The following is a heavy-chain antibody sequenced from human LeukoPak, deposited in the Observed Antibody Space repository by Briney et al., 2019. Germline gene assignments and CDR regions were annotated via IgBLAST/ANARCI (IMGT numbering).Heavy chain of an antibody. D-gene: IGHD4-11*01. J-gene: IGHJ4*02. CDR1: GYTFTSYG. CDR2: ISAYNGNT. V-gene: IGHV1-18*01. Sequence: ASVKVSCKASGYTFTSYGISWVRQAPGQGLEWMGWISAYNGNTNYAQKFQGRVTMTRDTSISTAYMELSRLRSDDTAVYYCARSRRLQSDYWGQGTLVTVSS. CDR3: ARSRRLQSDY.